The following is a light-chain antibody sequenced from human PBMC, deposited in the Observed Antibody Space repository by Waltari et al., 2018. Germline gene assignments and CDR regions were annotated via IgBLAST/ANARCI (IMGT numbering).Light chain of an antibody. CDR2: QDT. CDR1: KLGDKY. V-gene: IGLV3-1*01. CDR3: QACDSITVV. Sequence: SYELTQPPSVSVSPGQTARITCSGDKLGDKYTCWYQQKPGQSPVLVIAQDTKRPSGIPERFSGSNSGNTATLTVSGTQATDEADYYCQACDSITVVFGGGTKLTVL. J-gene: IGLJ2*01.